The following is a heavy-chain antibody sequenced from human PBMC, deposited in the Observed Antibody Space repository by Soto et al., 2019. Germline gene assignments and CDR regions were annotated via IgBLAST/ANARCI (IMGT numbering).Heavy chain of an antibody. CDR2: IIPIFGTA. CDR3: ARDNRGDFDY. J-gene: IGHJ4*02. V-gene: IGHV1-69*13. CDR1: GGTFSSYA. Sequence: WASVKVSCKASGGTFSSYAISWVRQAPGQGLEWMGGIIPIFGTANYAQKFQGRVTITADESTSTAYMELSSLRSEDTAVYYCARDNRGDFDYWGQGTLVTVSS.